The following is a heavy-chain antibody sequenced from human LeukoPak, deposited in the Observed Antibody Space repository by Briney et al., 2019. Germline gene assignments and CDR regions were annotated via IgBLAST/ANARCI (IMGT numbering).Heavy chain of an antibody. V-gene: IGHV3-11*01. D-gene: IGHD7-27*01. CDR3: ARLTGDHFYYYGMDV. J-gene: IGHJ6*02. CDR1: GFTFSDYS. Sequence: GGSLRLSCAASGFTFSDYSLSWIRPAPGKGREWVSYSSGRGSSIYYADSVKGRFTISRDNAKNSQFLQMNSLRDEDTAVYFCARLTGDHFYYYGMDVWGQGTTVPVSS. CDR2: SSGRGSSI.